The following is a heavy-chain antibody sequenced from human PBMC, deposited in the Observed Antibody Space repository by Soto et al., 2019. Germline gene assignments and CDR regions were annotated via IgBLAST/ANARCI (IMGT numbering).Heavy chain of an antibody. J-gene: IGHJ6*02. V-gene: IGHV1-69*13. CDR1: GGTFSNNA. CDR2: IIPAFDRA. CDR3: ARDTREITRVRGVIPYYVSHMDV. Sequence: SVKVSCKASGGTFSNNAISWVRQAPGQGLEWMGGIIPAFDRANYAQKFQGRVTITADESTSTAYMDLSSLRSEDTAVYYCARDTREITRVRGVIPYYVSHMDVWGQGTTVTVSS. D-gene: IGHD3-10*01.